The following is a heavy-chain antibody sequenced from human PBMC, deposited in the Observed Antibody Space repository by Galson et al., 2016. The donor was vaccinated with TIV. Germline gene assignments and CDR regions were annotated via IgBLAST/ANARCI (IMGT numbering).Heavy chain of an antibody. Sequence: SLRLSCAASGFSFSSYDMNWVRQAPGKGLEWVSSISSSGSYIYYADSVKGRFTVSRDKAKNSLYLDMTSLRVGDTAVYYCARVIGISVAGPLDQWGQGTLVTVSS. V-gene: IGHV3-21*01. CDR1: GFSFSSYD. CDR2: ISSSGSYI. CDR3: ARVIGISVAGPLDQ. J-gene: IGHJ4*02. D-gene: IGHD6-19*01.